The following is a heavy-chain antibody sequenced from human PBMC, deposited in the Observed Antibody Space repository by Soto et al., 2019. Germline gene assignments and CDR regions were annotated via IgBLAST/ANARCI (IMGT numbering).Heavy chain of an antibody. V-gene: IGHV1-8*01. CDR1: GYTFTSYD. CDR3: ARGRRVTKAAGWKGDVYYYYYYMDV. Sequence: ASVKVSCKASGYTFTSYDINWVRQATGQGLEWMGWMNPNSGNTGYAQKFQGRVTMTRNTSISTAYMELGSLRSEDTAVYYCARGRRVTKAAGWKGDVYYYYYYMDVWGKGTTVTVSS. CDR2: MNPNSGNT. D-gene: IGHD6-13*01. J-gene: IGHJ6*03.